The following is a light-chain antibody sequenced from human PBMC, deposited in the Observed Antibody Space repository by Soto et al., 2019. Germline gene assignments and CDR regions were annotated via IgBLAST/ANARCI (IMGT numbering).Light chain of an antibody. CDR1: SGHIAYV. CDR3: ETWDSNTRV. Sequence: QSVLTQSSSASASLGSSVKLTCTLSSGHIAYVIAWHQKQPGKAPRYLMRLEGSGGYKKGIGLPNRFSGSSSGADRYFTISNLQFEDEADYYCETWDSNTRVVGGGTKLTVL. V-gene: IGLV4-60*02. CDR2: LEGSGGY. J-gene: IGLJ3*02.